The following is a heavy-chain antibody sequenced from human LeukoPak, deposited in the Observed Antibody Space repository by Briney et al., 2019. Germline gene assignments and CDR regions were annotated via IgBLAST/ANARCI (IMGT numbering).Heavy chain of an antibody. V-gene: IGHV3-72*01. Sequence: GGSLRLSCAASGSTFSDHYMDWVRQAPGKGLEWVGRIGNRANGYTTEYAASVEGRCTVSRDDSKNSLYLEMNSLKTEDTAVYHCTRGHSSVSIYAFDIWGQGTIVTVSS. CDR2: IGNRANGYTT. D-gene: IGHD6-19*01. CDR3: TRGHSSVSIYAFDI. J-gene: IGHJ3*02. CDR1: GSTFSDHY.